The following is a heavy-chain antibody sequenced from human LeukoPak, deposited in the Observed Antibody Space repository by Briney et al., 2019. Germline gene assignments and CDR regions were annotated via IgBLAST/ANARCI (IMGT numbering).Heavy chain of an antibody. J-gene: IGHJ3*02. CDR3: ARGLEESAFDI. CDR1: GGSFNGYS. V-gene: IGHV4-34*01. CDR2: IIHSGGT. D-gene: IGHD1-1*01. Sequence: SETLSLTCAVSGGSFNGYSYTWIRQPPGKGLEWIGEIIHSGGTSYNPSLKSRLTISEDTSRKQFSLKLSSVTAADTAVYYCARGLEESAFDIWGQGTMVTVSS.